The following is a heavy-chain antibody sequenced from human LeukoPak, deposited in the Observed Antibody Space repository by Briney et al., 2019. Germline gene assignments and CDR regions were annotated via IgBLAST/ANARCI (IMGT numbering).Heavy chain of an antibody. CDR1: GGSISSGGYS. V-gene: IGHV4-30-2*01. Sequence: SETLSLTCAVSGGSISSGGYSWSWIRQPPGKGLEWIGYIYHSGNTYYNPSLKSRVTISLDRSKNQFSRKLNSVTAADTAVYYCARALAESDYFDYWGQGTLVTVSS. CDR2: IYHSGNT. CDR3: ARALAESDYFDY. J-gene: IGHJ4*02. D-gene: IGHD1-14*01.